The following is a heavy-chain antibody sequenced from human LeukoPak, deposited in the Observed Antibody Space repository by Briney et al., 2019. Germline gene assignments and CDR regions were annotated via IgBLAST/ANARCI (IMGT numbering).Heavy chain of an antibody. CDR1: RCAVSSHY. CDR2: IYTDGST. J-gene: IGHJ4*02. Sequence: GGSLRLSCVASRCAVSSHYMSWVRQAPGKGLEWVSAIYTDGSTYYAGSVKGRFTISRDNSENTLYLQMNSLRVEDTAVYYCARDRPAGGVGDFDHWGQGTLVTVSS. CDR3: ARDRPAGGVGDFDH. D-gene: IGHD3-16*01. V-gene: IGHV3-66*01.